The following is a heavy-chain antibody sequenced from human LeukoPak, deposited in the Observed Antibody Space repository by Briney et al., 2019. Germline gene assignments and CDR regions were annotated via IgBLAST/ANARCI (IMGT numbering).Heavy chain of an antibody. CDR3: ARVVMGAKDAFDI. Sequence: SVKVSCKASGYTFTSYDINWVRQATGQGLEWMGWMNPNSGNTGYAQKFQGRVTITRNTSISTAYMELSSLRSEDTAVYYCARVVMGAKDAFDIWGQGTMVTVSS. CDR1: GYTFTSYD. CDR2: MNPNSGNT. D-gene: IGHD1-26*01. V-gene: IGHV1-8*03. J-gene: IGHJ3*02.